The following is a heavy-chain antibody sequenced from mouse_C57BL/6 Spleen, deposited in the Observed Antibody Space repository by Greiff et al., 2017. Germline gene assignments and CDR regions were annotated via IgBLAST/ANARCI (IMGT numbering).Heavy chain of an antibody. Sequence: QVQLQQPGAELVRPGSSVKLSCKASGYTFTSYWMHWVKQRPIQGLEWIGNIDPSDSETHYNQKFKDKATLTVDKSSSTAYMQLSILTSEDSAVYYCARNYYDYDGYAMDYWGQGTSVTVSS. CDR3: ARNYYDYDGYAMDY. CDR1: GYTFTSYW. V-gene: IGHV1-52*01. D-gene: IGHD2-4*01. J-gene: IGHJ4*01. CDR2: IDPSDSET.